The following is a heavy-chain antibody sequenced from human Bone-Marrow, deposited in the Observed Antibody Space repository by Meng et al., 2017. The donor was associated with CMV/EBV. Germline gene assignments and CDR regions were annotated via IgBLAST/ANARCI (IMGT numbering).Heavy chain of an antibody. V-gene: IGHV3-21*01. D-gene: IGHD6-13*01. CDR1: GFTFSSYS. J-gene: IGHJ4*02. CDR2: ISSSSSYI. CDR3: ARDMQAAAYY. Sequence: GESLKISCAASGFTFSSYSMNWVRQAPGKGLEWVSSISSSSSYIYYADSVKGRFTISRDNAKNSLYLQMNSLRAEATSVYYCARDMQAAAYYWGQGTLVTVSS.